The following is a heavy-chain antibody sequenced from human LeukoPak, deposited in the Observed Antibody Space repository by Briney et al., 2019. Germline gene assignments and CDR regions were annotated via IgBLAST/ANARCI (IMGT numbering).Heavy chain of an antibody. CDR1: GYTFTSYG. Sequence: GASVKVSCKASGYTFTSYGISWVRQAPGQGLEWMGWISAYNGNTNYAQKLQGRVTMTTDTSTSTAYMELRSLRSDDTAVYYCAREVGYSSSYYGRFDPWGQGTLVTASS. CDR2: ISAYNGNT. V-gene: IGHV1-18*01. CDR3: AREVGYSSSYYGRFDP. D-gene: IGHD2-2*01. J-gene: IGHJ5*02.